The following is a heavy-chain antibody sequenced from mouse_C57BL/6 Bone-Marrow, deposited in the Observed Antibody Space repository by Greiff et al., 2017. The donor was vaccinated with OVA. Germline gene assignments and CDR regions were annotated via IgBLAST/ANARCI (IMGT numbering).Heavy chain of an antibody. CDR1: GYTFTNYW. D-gene: IGHD1-1*01. CDR2: IYPGGGYT. Sequence: VKLQESGAELVRPGTSVKMSCKASGYTFTNYWIGWAKQRPGHGLEWIGDIYPGGGYTNYNEKFKGKATLTADKSSSTAYMQFSSLTSEDSAIYYCARFTTFNWYFDVWGTGTTVTVSS. J-gene: IGHJ1*03. CDR3: ARFTTFNWYFDV. V-gene: IGHV1-63*01.